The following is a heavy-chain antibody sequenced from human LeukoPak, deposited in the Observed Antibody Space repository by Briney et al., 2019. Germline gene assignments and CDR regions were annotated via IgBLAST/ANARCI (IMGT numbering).Heavy chain of an antibody. D-gene: IGHD6-13*01. CDR2: ITPIFGTA. CDR1: GGTFSSYE. J-gene: IGHJ4*02. V-gene: IGHV1-69*06. Sequence: ASLKVSCKASGGTFSSYEISWVRQAPGQGLEWMGGITPIFGTANYAQKFQGRVTITADKSTSTAYMELSSQRFEDTAVYYCATLAAAGNDYWGQGTLVTVSA. CDR3: ATLAAAGNDY.